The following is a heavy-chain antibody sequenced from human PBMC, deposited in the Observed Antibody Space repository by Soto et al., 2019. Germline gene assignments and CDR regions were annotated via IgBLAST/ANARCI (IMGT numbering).Heavy chain of an antibody. CDR2: INPASGHT. V-gene: IGHV1-3*01. CDR3: GRSVVGATGEILYNAMDV. J-gene: IGHJ6*02. CDR1: GYTFTTYA. D-gene: IGHD1-26*01. Sequence: QVQLVQSGAEVKKPGASVKVSCKASGYTFTTYALHWVRQAPGQRPEWMGWINPASGHTKYLKRFQDRVTITRDTSASTGYMELSSLRSEDTAVYYCGRSVVGATGEILYNAMDVWGQGTTVTVSS.